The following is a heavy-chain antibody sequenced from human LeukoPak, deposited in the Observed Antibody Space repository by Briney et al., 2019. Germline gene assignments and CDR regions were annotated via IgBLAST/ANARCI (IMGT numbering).Heavy chain of an antibody. Sequence: GASLQISCRGSGSTFSSYWIAWVRQLPGKALEWMGLVYPGDSDAKYSPSFQGQVTLSADKSINTAYLQWTSLKASDTAMYYCARRNPMSGDSFDYWGQGTLVSVSS. V-gene: IGHV5-51*01. J-gene: IGHJ4*02. D-gene: IGHD4-17*01. CDR1: GSTFSSYW. CDR3: ARRNPMSGDSFDY. CDR2: VYPGDSDA.